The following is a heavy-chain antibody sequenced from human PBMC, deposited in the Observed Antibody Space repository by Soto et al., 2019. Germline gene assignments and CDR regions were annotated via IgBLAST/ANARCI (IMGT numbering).Heavy chain of an antibody. CDR3: ARDLGGPVGTNGVCYKTAFDP. V-gene: IGHV4-31*02. J-gene: IGHJ5*02. CDR2: IYYSGST. Sequence: TLSLTWTVSGASISRGGYYWIWIRQHPGKGLEWIGYIYYSGSTYYNPSLKSRVTISVDTSKNQFSLKLSAVTAADTAVYYCARDLGGPVGTNGVCYKTAFDPWGQVTLVTLAS. CDR1: GASISRGGYY. D-gene: IGHD2-8*01.